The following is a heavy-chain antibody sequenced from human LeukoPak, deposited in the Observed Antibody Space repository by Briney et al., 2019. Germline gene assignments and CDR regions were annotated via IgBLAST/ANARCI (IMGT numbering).Heavy chain of an antibody. D-gene: IGHD1-26*01. Sequence: GESLKISCKGSGYSFTNNWIGWVRQMPGKGLEWMGIIYPGDSDTRYSPSFQGQVTISADKSISTAYLQWSSLKASDTAMYYCARRRYSGSYYAPYYFDYWGQGTLVTVSS. V-gene: IGHV5-51*01. CDR3: ARRRYSGSYYAPYYFDY. CDR1: GYSFTNNW. J-gene: IGHJ4*02. CDR2: IYPGDSDT.